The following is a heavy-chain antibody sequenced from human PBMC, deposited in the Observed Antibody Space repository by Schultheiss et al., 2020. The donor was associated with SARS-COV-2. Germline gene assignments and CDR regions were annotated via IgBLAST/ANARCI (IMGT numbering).Heavy chain of an antibody. Sequence: ASVKVSCKASGYTFTGYYMHWVRQAPGQGLEWMGRINPNSGGTNYAQKFQGRVTMTRDTSISTAYMELSRLRSDDTAVYYCARHGSAAIRQGWFDPWGQGTLVTVSS. J-gene: IGHJ5*02. CDR1: GYTFTGYY. V-gene: IGHV1-2*06. CDR2: INPNSGGT. D-gene: IGHD2-2*01. CDR3: ARHGSAAIRQGWFDP.